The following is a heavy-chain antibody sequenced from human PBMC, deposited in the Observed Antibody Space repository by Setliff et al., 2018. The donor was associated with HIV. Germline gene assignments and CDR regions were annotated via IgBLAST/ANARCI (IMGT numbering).Heavy chain of an antibody. CDR2: MNPNSGNT. J-gene: IGHJ6*03. V-gene: IGHV1-8*02. CDR1: GYTFSSYD. CDR3: ARISTYYYDSSGYFRADYYYYYMDV. Sequence: ASVKVSCKASGYTFSSYDINWVRQATGQGLEWMGWMNPNSGNTGYAQKFQGRVTMTRDTSISTAYMELNNLKFEDTAVYYCARISTYYYDSSGYFRADYYYYYMDVWGKGTTVTVSS. D-gene: IGHD3-22*01.